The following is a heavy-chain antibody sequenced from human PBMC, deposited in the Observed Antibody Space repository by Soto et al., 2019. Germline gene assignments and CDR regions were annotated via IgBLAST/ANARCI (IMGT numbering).Heavy chain of an antibody. D-gene: IGHD3-22*01. CDR1: GGTFSSYA. V-gene: IGHV1-69*06. Sequence: SVKVSCKASGGTFSSYAITWVRQAPGQGLEWVGRIIPIFGTTNYAQNLRGRVTISADKSTLTSYMELHSLTSDDTALYYCARDRTDSGYYTNWLDPWGQGTQVTVSS. CDR2: IIPIFGTT. CDR3: ARDRTDSGYYTNWLDP. J-gene: IGHJ5*02.